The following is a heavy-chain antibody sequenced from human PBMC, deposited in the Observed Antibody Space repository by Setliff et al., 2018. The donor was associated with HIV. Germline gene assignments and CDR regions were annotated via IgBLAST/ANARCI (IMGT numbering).Heavy chain of an antibody. Sequence: ASVKVSCKASGYTFSSNALNWVRQAPGQGLEWMGWINTNTGNPTYAQGFTGRFVFSLDASVNTAYLQISSLKAEDTAVYYCASYCYGVKCYGTNMDVWGRGTTVTVSS. V-gene: IGHV7-4-1*02. CDR3: ASYCYGVKCYGTNMDV. D-gene: IGHD2-15*01. CDR2: INTNTGNP. J-gene: IGHJ6*03. CDR1: GYTFSSNA.